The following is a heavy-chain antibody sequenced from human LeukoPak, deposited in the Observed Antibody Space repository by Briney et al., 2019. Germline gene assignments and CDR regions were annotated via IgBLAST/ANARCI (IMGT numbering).Heavy chain of an antibody. Sequence: PGGSLRLSCAASGFTFSSYSMNWVRQAPGKGLEWVSYISSSSNSIYYADSVKGRFTISRDNAKNSLYLQMNSLRAEDTAVYYCARDDCSTTPCYAYWGQGTLVTVSS. D-gene: IGHD2-2*01. CDR2: ISSSSNSI. J-gene: IGHJ4*02. V-gene: IGHV3-48*01. CDR1: GFTFSSYS. CDR3: ARDDCSTTPCYAY.